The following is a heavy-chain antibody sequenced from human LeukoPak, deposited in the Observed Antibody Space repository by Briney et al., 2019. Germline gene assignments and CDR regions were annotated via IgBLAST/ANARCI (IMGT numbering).Heavy chain of an antibody. CDR2: IYPGDSDT. J-gene: IGHJ4*02. Sequence: GESLKISCKGSGYSFTSYWIGWVRQMPGKGLEWMGIIYPGDSDTRYSPSFQGQVTISADKSISTAYPQWSSLKASDTAMYYCARCSSTSCYMFGYWGQGTLVTVSS. V-gene: IGHV5-51*01. CDR1: GYSFTSYW. CDR3: ARCSSTSCYMFGY. D-gene: IGHD2-2*02.